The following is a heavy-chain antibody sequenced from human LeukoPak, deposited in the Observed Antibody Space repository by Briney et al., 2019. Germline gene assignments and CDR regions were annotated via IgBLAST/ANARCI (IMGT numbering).Heavy chain of an antibody. V-gene: IGHV3-23*01. CDR1: GFTFSSYA. CDR3: AKDSGTSFTRYDYFDY. Sequence: PGGSLRLSCAASGFTFSSYAMSWVRQAPGKGLEWVSAIGGSGGSTYYADSVKGRFTISRDNSKNTLYLQMSSLRAEDTAVYYCAKDSGTSFTRYDYFDYWGQGTLVTVSS. D-gene: IGHD1-1*01. J-gene: IGHJ4*02. CDR2: IGGSGGST.